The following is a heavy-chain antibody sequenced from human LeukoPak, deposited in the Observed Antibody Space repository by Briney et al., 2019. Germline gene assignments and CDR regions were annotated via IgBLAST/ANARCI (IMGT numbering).Heavy chain of an antibody. CDR1: GYTFTSYY. D-gene: IGHD2/OR15-2a*01. CDR2: INPSGGST. Sequence: ASVKISCKASGYTFTSYYMHWVRQAPGQGLEWMGIINPSGGSTSYAQKFQGRVTMTRDTSTSTVYMELSSLRSEDTAVYYCARCGSIVLKSAAFDIWGQGTMVTVSS. V-gene: IGHV1-46*01. CDR3: ARCGSIVLKSAAFDI. J-gene: IGHJ3*02.